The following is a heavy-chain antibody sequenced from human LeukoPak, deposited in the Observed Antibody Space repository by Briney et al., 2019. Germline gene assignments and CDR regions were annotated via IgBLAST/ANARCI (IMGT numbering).Heavy chain of an antibody. CDR1: GGTFSSYA. CDR2: IIPIFGTA. J-gene: IGHJ6*03. Sequence: SVKVSCKASGGTFSSYAISWVRQAPGQGLEWMGGIIPIFGTANYARKFQGRVTITADESTSTAYMELSSLRSEDTAVYYCARSRAIGYSGYGSENYYYYYYMDVWGKGTTVTVSS. CDR3: ARSRAIGYSGYGSENYYYYYYMDV. V-gene: IGHV1-69*13. D-gene: IGHD5-12*01.